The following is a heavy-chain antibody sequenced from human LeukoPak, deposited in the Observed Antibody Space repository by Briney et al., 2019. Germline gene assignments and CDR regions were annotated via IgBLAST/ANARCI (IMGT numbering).Heavy chain of an antibody. CDR2: IYYSGST. D-gene: IGHD6-13*01. Sequence: SETLSLTCTVSGGSISSSSYYWGWIRQPPGKGLEWIGSIYYSGSTYYNPSLKSRVTISVDTSKNQFSLKLSSVTAADTAVYYCARDPLIAAAGPNWFDPWGQGTLVTVSS. CDR1: GGSISSSSYY. J-gene: IGHJ5*02. CDR3: ARDPLIAAAGPNWFDP. V-gene: IGHV4-39*07.